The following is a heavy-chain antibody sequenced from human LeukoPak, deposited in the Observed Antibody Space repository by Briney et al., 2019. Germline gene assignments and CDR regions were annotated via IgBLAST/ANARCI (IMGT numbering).Heavy chain of an antibody. D-gene: IGHD6-19*01. V-gene: IGHV6-1*01. CDR2: TYYRSKWYN. CDR1: GDSVSSNSAA. CDR3: ARVAVAGTQISSEFDY. J-gene: IGHJ4*02. Sequence: SQTLSLTCAISGDSVSSNSAAWNWIRQSPSRGLEWLGRTYYRSKWYNDYAVSVKSRITINPDTSKNQFSLQLNSVTPEDTAVYYCARVAVAGTQISSEFDYWDQGTLVTVSS.